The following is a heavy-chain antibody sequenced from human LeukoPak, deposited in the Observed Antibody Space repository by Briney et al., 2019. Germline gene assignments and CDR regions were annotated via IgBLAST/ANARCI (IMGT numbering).Heavy chain of an antibody. CDR2: IYYSGST. J-gene: IGHJ4*02. Sequence: SETLSLTCTVSGGSISSSSYYWGWIRQPPGKGLEWIGSIYYSGSTYYNPSLKSRVTISVDTSKNQFSLKLSSVTAADTAVYYCARRFSGSYSERRLFDYWGQGTLVTVSS. CDR1: GGSISSSSYY. D-gene: IGHD1-26*01. CDR3: ARRFSGSYSERRLFDY. V-gene: IGHV4-39*01.